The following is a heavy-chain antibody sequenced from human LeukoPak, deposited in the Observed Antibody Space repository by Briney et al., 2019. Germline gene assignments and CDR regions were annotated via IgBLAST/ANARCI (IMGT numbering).Heavy chain of an antibody. V-gene: IGHV4-4*07. CDR1: GDSLSSSY. CDR2: IYLSGHT. J-gene: IGHJ4*02. CDR3: ARGWPLIAVAGKRLDYFDY. D-gene: IGHD6-19*01. Sequence: SETLSLTCTVSGDSLSSSYWSWIRQSAGKGLEWIGRIYLSGHTNYKPSLKSRVTMSIDPSKNQFSLRLTSVTAADAAVYYCARGWPLIAVAGKRLDYFDYWGQGTLVTVSS.